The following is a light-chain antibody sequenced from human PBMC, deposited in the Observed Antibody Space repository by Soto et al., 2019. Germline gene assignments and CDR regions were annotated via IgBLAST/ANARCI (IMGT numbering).Light chain of an antibody. V-gene: IGLV2-14*01. CDR1: SSDVGAYDY. CDR2: DVN. Sequence: QSALTQPASVSGSPGQSITISCTVTSSDVGAYDYVSWYQQHPGKAPKLMIYDVNIRPSGISNRFSGSKSGNTASLTISGLQAEDEADYYCSSYTKTNITLLFGGGTKVTVL. J-gene: IGLJ2*01. CDR3: SSYTKTNITLL.